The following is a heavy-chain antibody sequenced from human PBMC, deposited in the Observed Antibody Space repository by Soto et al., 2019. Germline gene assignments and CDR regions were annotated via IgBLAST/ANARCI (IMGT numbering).Heavy chain of an antibody. V-gene: IGHV3-11*04. Sequence: GGSLRLSCAASGFSFSDYYMSWIRQAPGKGLEWVSYISSSSSTIFYADSVKGRFTISRDNAKNSLYLQMNSLRDEDTAVYYCARDGGGWNYFDCWGQGTLVTVSS. CDR2: ISSSSSTI. CDR1: GFSFSDYY. CDR3: ARDGGGWNYFDC. D-gene: IGHD6-19*01. J-gene: IGHJ4*02.